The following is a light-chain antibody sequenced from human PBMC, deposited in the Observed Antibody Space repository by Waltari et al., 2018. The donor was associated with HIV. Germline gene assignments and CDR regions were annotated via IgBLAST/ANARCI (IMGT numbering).Light chain of an antibody. CDR3: LQYYLSPWT. V-gene: IGKV4-1*01. Sequence: DIVMTQSPDSLSVSLGGRASINCKASQSILNRSNNKNAIAWYQQKAGRPPSLIINWASLRESGVPDRFSGGESGPDFTLTINNLQAEDVATYYCLQYYLSPWTFGQGT. CDR1: QSILNRSNNKNA. CDR2: WAS. J-gene: IGKJ1*01.